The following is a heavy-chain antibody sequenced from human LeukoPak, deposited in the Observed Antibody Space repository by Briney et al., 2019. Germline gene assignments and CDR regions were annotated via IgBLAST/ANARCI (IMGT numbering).Heavy chain of an antibody. V-gene: IGHV4-31*03. CDR3: ARTPDYYDSIGSYRFDP. CDR2: IYYSGST. D-gene: IGHD3-22*01. J-gene: IGHJ5*02. Sequence: SETLSLTCTVSGGSISSGGYYWSWIRQHPGKGLEWIGYIYYSGSTYYNPSLKSRVTISVDTSKNQFSLKLSSVTAADTAVYYCARTPDYYDSIGSYRFDPWGQGTLVTVSS. CDR1: GGSISSGGYY.